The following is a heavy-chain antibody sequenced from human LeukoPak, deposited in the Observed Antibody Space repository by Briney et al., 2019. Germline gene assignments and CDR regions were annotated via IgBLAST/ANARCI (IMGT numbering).Heavy chain of an antibody. V-gene: IGHV1-2*04. Sequence: ASVKVSCKASGYTFTGYYMHWVRQAPGQGPEWMGWINPNSGGTNYAQKFQGWVTMTRDTSISTAYMELRRLRSDGTAVYYCARERGKGVRGLDLWGRGTLVTVSS. CDR3: ARERGKGVRGLDL. CDR2: INPNSGGT. J-gene: IGHJ2*01. D-gene: IGHD3-10*01. CDR1: GYTFTGYY.